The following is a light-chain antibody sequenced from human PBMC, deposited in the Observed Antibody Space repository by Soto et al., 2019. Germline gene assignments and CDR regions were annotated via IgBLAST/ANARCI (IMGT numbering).Light chain of an antibody. Sequence: QSALTQPASVSGSPGQSITISCTGTSSDVGSYNLVSWYQQHPGKAPKLMIYEGSKRPSGVSNRFSGSKSGNTASLTISGLQAEDEADDYCCSYAGRSTFYVFGTGTKLTVL. J-gene: IGLJ1*01. CDR3: CSYAGRSTFYV. CDR1: SSDVGSYNL. CDR2: EGS. V-gene: IGLV2-23*01.